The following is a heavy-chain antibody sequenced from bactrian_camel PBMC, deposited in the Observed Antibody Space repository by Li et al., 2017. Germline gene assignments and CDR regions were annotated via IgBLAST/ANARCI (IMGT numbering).Heavy chain of an antibody. V-gene: IGHV3S67*01. Sequence: VQLVESGGGSVQAAGSLRLSCTVTGENVSRYRNFCMGWFRQTPGKEREGVAQIDRYGSADYTDSVKGRLTISRDNAKKSLYLQMNNLTSDDTATYYCAAEHAWGCSWRPDLWGQGTQVTVS. CDR1: GENVSRYR. CDR3: AAEHAWGCSWRPDL. J-gene: IGHJ4*01. D-gene: IGHD5*01. CDR2: IDRYGSA.